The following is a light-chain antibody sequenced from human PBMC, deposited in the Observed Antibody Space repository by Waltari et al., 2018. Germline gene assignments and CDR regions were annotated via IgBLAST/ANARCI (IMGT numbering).Light chain of an antibody. V-gene: IGKV2-30*02. J-gene: IGKJ4*01. CDR2: KVS. CDR3: MQGTHWPLT. CDR1: QTLVHSDGHTY. Sequence: DVVLTQSPLSLPVTLGQPASISCKSSQTLVHSDGHTYLAWFHQGPGQSPRRLIYKVSNRESGVPDRFSASGSGTDFTLKISRVEAEDVGVYYCMQGTHWPLTFGGGTKVEMK.